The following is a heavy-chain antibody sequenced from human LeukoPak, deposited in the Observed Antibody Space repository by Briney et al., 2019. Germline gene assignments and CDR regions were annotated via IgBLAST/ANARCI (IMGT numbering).Heavy chain of an antibody. J-gene: IGHJ4*02. CDR2: IKQDGSEK. CDR3: ARHIPGGNNDFDY. D-gene: IGHD1/OR15-1a*01. Sequence: GGSLRLSCAASGFTFSSYWMSWVRQAPGKGLEWVANIKQDGSEKYYVDSVKGRFTISRDNAKNSLYLQMNSLRAEDTAVYYCARHIPGGNNDFDYWGQGTLVTVSP. CDR1: GFTFSSYW. V-gene: IGHV3-7*01.